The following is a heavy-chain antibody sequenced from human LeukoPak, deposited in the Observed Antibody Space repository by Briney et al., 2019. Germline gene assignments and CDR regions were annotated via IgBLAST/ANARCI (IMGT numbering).Heavy chain of an antibody. V-gene: IGHV4-34*01. CDR3: ARARYSGRVIRALDY. D-gene: IGHD1-26*01. Sequence: PSETLSLTCAVYGGSFSGYYWSWIRQPPGKGPEWIGEINHSGSTNYNPSLKSRVTISVDTSKNQFSLKLSSVTAADTAVYYCARARYSGRVIRALDYWGQGTLVTVSS. CDR1: GGSFSGYY. CDR2: INHSGST. J-gene: IGHJ4*02.